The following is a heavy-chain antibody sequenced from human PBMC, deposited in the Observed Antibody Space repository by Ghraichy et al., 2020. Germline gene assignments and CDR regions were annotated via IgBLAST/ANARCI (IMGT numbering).Heavy chain of an antibody. CDR2: ISSNGGST. Sequence: GGSLRLSCSASGFTFSSYAMHWVRQAPGKGLEYVSAISSNGGSTYYADSVKGRFTISRDNSKNTLYLQMSSLRAEDTAVYYCVKDQGGSYVVRALDYWGQGTLVTVSS. J-gene: IGHJ4*02. CDR3: VKDQGGSYVVRALDY. V-gene: IGHV3-64D*06. D-gene: IGHD1-26*01. CDR1: GFTFSSYA.